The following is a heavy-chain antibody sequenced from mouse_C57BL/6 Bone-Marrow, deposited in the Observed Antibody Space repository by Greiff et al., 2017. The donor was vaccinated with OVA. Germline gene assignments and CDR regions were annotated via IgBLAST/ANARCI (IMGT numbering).Heavy chain of an antibody. V-gene: IGHV1-47*01. D-gene: IGHD2-1*01. CDR1: GYTFTTYP. CDR2: FHPYNDDT. J-gene: IGHJ3*01. Sequence: VQLQQSGAELVKPGASVKMSCKASGYTFTTYPIEWMKQNHGKSLEWIGNFHPYNDDTKYSEKFKGKATLTVEKSSSTVYLELSRLTSDDSAVYYCARTDGNYGDWFAYWGQGTLVTVSA. CDR3: ARTDGNYGDWFAY.